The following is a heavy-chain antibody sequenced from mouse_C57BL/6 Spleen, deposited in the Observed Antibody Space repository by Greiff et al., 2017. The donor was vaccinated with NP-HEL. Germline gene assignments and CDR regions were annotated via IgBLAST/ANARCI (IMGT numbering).Heavy chain of an antibody. CDR2: INSDGGST. D-gene: IGHD3-3*01. J-gene: IGHJ1*03. CDR3: ARRGGRGYWYFDV. CDR1: EYEFPSHD. V-gene: IGHV5-2*01. Sequence: EVKLMESGGGLVQPGESLKLSCESNEYEFPSHDMSWVRKTPEKRLELVAAINSDGGSTYYPDTMERRFIISRDNTKKTLYLQMSSLRSEDTALYYCARRGGRGYWYFDVWGTGTTVTVSS.